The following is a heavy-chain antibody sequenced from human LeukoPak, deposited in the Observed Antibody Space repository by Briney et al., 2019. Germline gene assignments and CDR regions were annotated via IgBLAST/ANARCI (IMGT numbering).Heavy chain of an antibody. CDR1: GGSISNGDYY. V-gene: IGHV4-31*03. D-gene: IGHD3-16*01. Sequence: SETLSLTCTVSGGSISNGDYYWSWIRQHPGKGLEWIGHIYYSGSTYYNPSLKSRGIISVETSKNQFSLKLSSVTAADTAVYYCARIMLSWGEFDCWGQGTLVTVSS. CDR3: ARIMLSWGEFDC. J-gene: IGHJ4*02. CDR2: IYYSGST.